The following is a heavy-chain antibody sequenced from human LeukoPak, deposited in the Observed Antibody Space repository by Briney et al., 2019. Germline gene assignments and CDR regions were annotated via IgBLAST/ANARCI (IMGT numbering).Heavy chain of an antibody. CDR1: GDSITNSYYY. CDR3: ASSLWDDSSGYFDY. D-gene: IGHD3-22*01. J-gene: IGHJ4*02. V-gene: IGHV4-39*01. CDR2: IYYSGST. Sequence: SETLSLTCTVSGDSITNSYYYWGWIRQPPGKGLEWIASIYYSGSTYYNPSLKGRVTISLDTSKNQFSLMLSSVTAADTAVYYCASSLWDDSSGYFDYWGQGTLVTVSS.